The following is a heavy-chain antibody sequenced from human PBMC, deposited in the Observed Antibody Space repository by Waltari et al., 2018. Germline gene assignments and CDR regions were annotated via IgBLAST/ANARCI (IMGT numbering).Heavy chain of an antibody. D-gene: IGHD6-19*01. CDR2: IPLGTNA. Sequence: EVQLVESGGGLIQPGGSLSLSCVGSGFTVTSNYMSWVRQVPGKGLEWVSNIPLGTNANYAESVRGRFTISRDNSKDTLYLQMNSLRVEDTAVYFCARHVSGPTRAAFDVWGQGTMVTVSP. CDR3: ARHVSGPTRAAFDV. CDR1: GFTVTSNY. V-gene: IGHV3-53*01. J-gene: IGHJ3*01.